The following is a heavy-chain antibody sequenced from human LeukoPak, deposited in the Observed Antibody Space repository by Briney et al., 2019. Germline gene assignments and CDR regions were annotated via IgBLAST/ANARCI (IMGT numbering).Heavy chain of an antibody. D-gene: IGHD3-16*02. V-gene: IGHV1-2*02. CDR1: GYTFTDYY. CDR3: ARLHQDYVWGSYRYTGAFDI. CDR2: INPNSGGT. J-gene: IGHJ3*02. Sequence: ASVKVSCKASGYTFTDYYMHWVRQAPGQGLEWMGRINPNSGGTNYAQKFQGRVTMTRDTSLSTAYMELSRLRSDDTALYYCARLHQDYVWGSYRYTGAFDIWGQGTMVTVSP.